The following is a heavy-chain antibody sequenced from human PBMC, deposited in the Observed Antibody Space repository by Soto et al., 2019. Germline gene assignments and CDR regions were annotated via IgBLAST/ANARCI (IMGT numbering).Heavy chain of an antibody. V-gene: IGHV1-18*04. Sequence: ASVKFSCKASGYTFTSYGISWVRQAPGQGLDWMGWISAYNGNTKYAQDLQGRVTMTTDTSTSTAYMELRSLRSDDTAMYYCARFSGGSYNTYYFYYGMDVWGQGTTVTVSS. CDR1: GYTFTSYG. D-gene: IGHD2-15*01. J-gene: IGHJ6*02. CDR2: ISAYNGNT. CDR3: ARFSGGSYNTYYFYYGMDV.